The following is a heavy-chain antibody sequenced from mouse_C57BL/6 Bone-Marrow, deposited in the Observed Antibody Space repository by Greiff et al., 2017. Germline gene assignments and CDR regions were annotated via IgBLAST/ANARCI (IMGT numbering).Heavy chain of an antibody. CDR2: IHPNSGST. J-gene: IGHJ3*01. V-gene: IGHV1-64*01. CDR3: AREAYGRGFAY. CDR1: GYTFTSYW. D-gene: IGHD1-1*01. Sequence: SGASVKLSCKASGYTFTSYWMHWVKQRPGQGLEWIGMIHPNSGSTNYNEKFKSKATLTVDKSSSTAYMQLSSLTSEDSAVYYCAREAYGRGFAYWGQGTLVTVSA.